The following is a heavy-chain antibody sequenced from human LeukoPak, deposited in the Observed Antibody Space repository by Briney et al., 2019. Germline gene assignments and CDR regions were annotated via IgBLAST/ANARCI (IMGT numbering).Heavy chain of an antibody. CDR1: GYTFTSYD. CDR3: ASGVPYCSSTSCYIKYYGMDV. J-gene: IGHJ6*02. CDR2: MNPNSGNT. Sequence: ASVKVSCKASGYTFTSYDINWVRQAPGQGLEWMGWMNPNSGNTGYAQKFQGRVTMTRNTSISTAYMELSSLRSEDTAVYYCASGVPYCSSTSCYIKYYGMDVWGQGTTVTVSS. V-gene: IGHV1-8*01. D-gene: IGHD2-2*02.